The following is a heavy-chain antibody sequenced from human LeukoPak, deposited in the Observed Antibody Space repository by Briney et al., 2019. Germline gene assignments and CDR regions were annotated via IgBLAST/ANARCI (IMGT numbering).Heavy chain of an antibody. CDR3: ARDCSGGSCYYNYFDY. V-gene: IGHV1-18*01. CDR2: ISAYNGNT. Sequence: GASVKVSCKASGYTFTSYGISWVRQAPGQGLEWMGWISAYNGNTNYAQKLQGRVTMTTGTSTSTAYMELRSLRSDDTAVYYCARDCSGGSCYYNYFDYWGQGTLVTVSS. CDR1: GYTFTSYG. J-gene: IGHJ4*02. D-gene: IGHD2-15*01.